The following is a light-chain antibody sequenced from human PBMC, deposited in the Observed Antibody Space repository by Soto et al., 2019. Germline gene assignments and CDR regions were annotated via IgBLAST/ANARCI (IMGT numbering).Light chain of an antibody. CDR2: DND. Sequence: QSALTQPPSVSAAAGQKVTISCSGSSSNIGNQYVSWYQQLPGTAPKLLIYDNDKRPSGIPDRFSGSKSGTSATLGITGLQTGAEADYYCGTWDSSLTARIFGGGTKLTVL. CDR1: SSNIGNQY. V-gene: IGLV1-51*01. J-gene: IGLJ2*01. CDR3: GTWDSSLTARI.